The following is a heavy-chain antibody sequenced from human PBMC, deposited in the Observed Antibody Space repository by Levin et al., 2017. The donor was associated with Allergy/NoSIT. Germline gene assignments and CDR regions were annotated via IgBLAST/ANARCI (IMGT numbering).Heavy chain of an antibody. CDR1: GFSFGDYA. Sequence: PGGSLRLSCTASGFSFGDYAISWFRQATGKGLEWVGFIRSKAYGGTTEYAASVKGRFSISRDDSKSIAYLQMNSLKVDDTGVYYCTRGLVAAAGYNWFDPWGQGTLVTVSS. CDR2: IRSKAYGGTT. V-gene: IGHV3-49*03. D-gene: IGHD6-13*01. J-gene: IGHJ5*02. CDR3: TRGLVAAAGYNWFDP.